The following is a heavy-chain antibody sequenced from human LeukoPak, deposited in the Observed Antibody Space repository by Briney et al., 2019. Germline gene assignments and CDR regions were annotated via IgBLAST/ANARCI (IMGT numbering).Heavy chain of an antibody. CDR2: VIGSGSYT. CDR3: AKDYVWGTLDPFY. Sequence: EGSLRLSCAASGFTFSSSAMSWVRQAPGKGLEWVSAVIGSGSYTYYADSVKGRFTISRDNSKNTLYLQMNSLRAEDTAVYYCAKDYVWGTLDPFYWGQGTLVTVSS. D-gene: IGHD3-16*01. V-gene: IGHV3-23*01. CDR1: GFTFSSSA. J-gene: IGHJ4*02.